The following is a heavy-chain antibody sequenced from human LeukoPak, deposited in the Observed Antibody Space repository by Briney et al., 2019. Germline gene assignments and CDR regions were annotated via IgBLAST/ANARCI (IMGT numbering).Heavy chain of an antibody. V-gene: IGHV3-74*01. Sequence: GGSLRLSCAASGFTFSSYWMHWVRQAPGKGLVWVSRINTDGSSTSYADSVKGRFTISRDNSKNTVYLQLNSLRSEDTAMYYCVKEGFDPWGQGTLVTVSS. CDR1: GFTFSSYW. J-gene: IGHJ5*02. CDR3: VKEGFDP. CDR2: INTDGSST.